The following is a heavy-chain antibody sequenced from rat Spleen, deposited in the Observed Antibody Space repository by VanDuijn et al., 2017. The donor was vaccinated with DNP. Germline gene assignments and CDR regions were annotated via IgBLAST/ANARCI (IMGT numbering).Heavy chain of an antibody. J-gene: IGHJ1*01. CDR3: ARGVYYYSATYWYFDF. V-gene: IGHV5S23*01. CDR2: ITSRGGST. CDR1: GFTFSDYY. Sequence: EVQLVESGGGLVQPGRSLKLSCAASGFTFSDYYMAWVRQAPTKGLEWVASITSRGGSTYYPDSVKGRFTISRDNAKSTLYLQMNGLRSEDMATYYCARGVYYYSATYWYFDFWGPGTMVTVSS. D-gene: IGHD1-1*01.